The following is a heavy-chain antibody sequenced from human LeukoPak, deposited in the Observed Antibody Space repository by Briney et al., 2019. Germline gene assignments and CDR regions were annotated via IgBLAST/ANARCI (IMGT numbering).Heavy chain of an antibody. D-gene: IGHD5-12*01. V-gene: IGHV4-39*07. J-gene: IGHJ4*02. CDR2: INHSGST. CDR1: GGSISSSSYY. CDR3: ARAGWLRSKANAN. Sequence: KPSETLSLTCSVSGGSISSSSYYWSWIRQPPGKGLEWIGEINHSGSTNYNPSLKSRVTISVDTSKNQFSLKLSSVTAADTAVYYCARAGWLRSKANANWGQGTLVTVYS.